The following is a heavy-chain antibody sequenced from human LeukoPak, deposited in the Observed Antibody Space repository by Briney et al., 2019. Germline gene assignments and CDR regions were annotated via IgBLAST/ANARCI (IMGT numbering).Heavy chain of an antibody. CDR2: INAGNGNT. CDR3: ARGVLREQQLGLDY. J-gene: IGHJ4*02. CDR1: GYTFTSYA. Sequence: GASVKLSCKASGYTFTSYAIHWGRQAPGQRLEWMGWINAGNGNTQYSQKFQGRVTITRDTSASTAYMELSSLRSEDTAVYYCARGVLREQQLGLDYWGQGTLVTVSS. D-gene: IGHD6-13*01. V-gene: IGHV1-3*01.